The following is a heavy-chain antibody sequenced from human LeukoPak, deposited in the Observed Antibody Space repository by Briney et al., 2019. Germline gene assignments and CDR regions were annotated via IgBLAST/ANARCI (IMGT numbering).Heavy chain of an antibody. V-gene: IGHV3-74*01. CDR2: INSDGSST. J-gene: IGHJ5*02. CDR3: ARDPWTYDFWSGSRFDP. CDR1: GFTFSSYW. D-gene: IGHD3-3*01. Sequence: GGSLRLSCAASGFTFSSYWMHWVRQAPGKGLVWVSCINSDGSSTSYADSVKGRFTISRDNAKNTLYLQMNSLRAEDTAVYYCARDPWTYDFWSGSRFDPWGQGTLVTVSS.